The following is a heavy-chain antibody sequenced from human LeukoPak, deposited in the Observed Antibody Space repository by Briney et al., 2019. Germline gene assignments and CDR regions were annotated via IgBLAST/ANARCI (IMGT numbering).Heavy chain of an antibody. CDR3: AREWIVVVPALTSGWNYGIGLIDY. CDR1: GGSISSGSYY. J-gene: IGHJ4*02. V-gene: IGHV4-61*02. Sequence: SQTLSLTCTVSGGSISSGSYYWSWIRQPAWKGLEWIGRIYTSGSTNYNPSLKSRVTISLDTSKNQFSLKLSSVTAADTAVYYCAREWIVVVPALTSGWNYGIGLIDYWGQGTLVTVSS. CDR2: IYTSGST. D-gene: IGHD2-2*01.